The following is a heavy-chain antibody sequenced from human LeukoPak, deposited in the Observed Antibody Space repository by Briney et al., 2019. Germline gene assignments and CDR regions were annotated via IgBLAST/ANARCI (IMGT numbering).Heavy chain of an antibody. CDR3: AGGGVAWLAYYYYGMDV. J-gene: IGHJ6*02. Sequence: SETLSLTCAVCGGSFGGYYWSWIRQPPGKGLEWIGEINHSGSTNYNPSLKSRVTISVDTSKNQFSLKLSSVTAADTAVYYCAGGGVAWLAYYYYGMDVWGQGTTVTVSS. CDR2: INHSGST. V-gene: IGHV4-34*01. CDR1: GGSFGGYY. D-gene: IGHD6-19*01.